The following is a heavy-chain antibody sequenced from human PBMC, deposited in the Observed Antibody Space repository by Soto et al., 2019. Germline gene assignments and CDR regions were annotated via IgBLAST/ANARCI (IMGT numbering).Heavy chain of an antibody. CDR1: GGSISSGGYS. CDR3: ARGKSRLVVPAAMAFDY. CDR2: IYHSGST. J-gene: IGHJ4*02. V-gene: IGHV4-30-2*01. Sequence: QLQLQESGSGLVKPSQTLSLTCAVSGGSISSGGYSWSWIRQPPGKGLEWIGYIYHSGSTYYNPSLKSRVTISVDRSKKQFSLKLSSVTAADTAVYYCARGKSRLVVPAAMAFDYWGQGTLVTVSS. D-gene: IGHD2-2*01.